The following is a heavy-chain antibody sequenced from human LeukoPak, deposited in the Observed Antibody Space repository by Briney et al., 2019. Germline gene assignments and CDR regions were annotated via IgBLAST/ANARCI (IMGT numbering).Heavy chain of an antibody. CDR2: INPNSGGT. CDR3: ARADSSNWYWFDP. J-gene: IGHJ5*02. V-gene: IGHV1-2*02. Sequence: ASVKVSCKASGYTFTGYFIHWLRQAPGQGLEWMGWINPNSGGTNYEQKFQGRVTMTRDTSMSTSYMELSSLRSDDTAVYYCARADSSNWYWFDPWGQGTLVTVSS. D-gene: IGHD6-13*01. CDR1: GYTFTGYF.